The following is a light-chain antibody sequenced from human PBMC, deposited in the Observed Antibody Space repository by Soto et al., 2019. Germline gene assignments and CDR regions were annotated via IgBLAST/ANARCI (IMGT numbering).Light chain of an antibody. CDR1: QSVSSY. CDR2: DSS. J-gene: IGKJ4*01. CDR3: QQRSVWPLT. V-gene: IGKV3-11*01. Sequence: EIVLTQFPATLSLSPGDGATLSCRASQSVSSYLAWYQQKRGQAPRRLIYDSSNRATGIPARFSGSGSGTDFSLIISSLEPEDFAVYYCQQRSVWPLTFGGGTRVEIK.